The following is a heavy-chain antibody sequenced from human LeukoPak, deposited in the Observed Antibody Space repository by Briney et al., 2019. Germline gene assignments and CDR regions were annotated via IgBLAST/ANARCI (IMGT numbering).Heavy chain of an antibody. CDR1: GFTFSSFG. V-gene: IGHV3-30*18. CDR2: ISSVGHTN. Sequence: PGSSVRLSCTASGFTFSSFGMHWVRQAPGKGLEWVTAISSVGHTNKSADSLKGRFTISRDNSKNTLYLQMHSLREDDTAVYYCAKEVGWFNAFDVWGQGTMVTVSS. J-gene: IGHJ3*01. D-gene: IGHD3-10*01. CDR3: AKEVGWFNAFDV.